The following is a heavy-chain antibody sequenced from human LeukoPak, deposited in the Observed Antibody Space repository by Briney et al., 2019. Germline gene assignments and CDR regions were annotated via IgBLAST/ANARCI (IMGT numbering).Heavy chain of an antibody. Sequence: SETLSLTCTVSGGSISSSSYYWGWIRQPPGKGLEWIGSIYYSGSTYYNPSLKSRVTISVDTSKNQFSLKLSSVTVADTAVYYCATNIVATTNWFDPWGQGTLVTVSS. CDR3: ATNIVATTNWFDP. CDR1: GGSISSSSYY. D-gene: IGHD5-12*01. CDR2: IYYSGST. J-gene: IGHJ5*02. V-gene: IGHV4-39*01.